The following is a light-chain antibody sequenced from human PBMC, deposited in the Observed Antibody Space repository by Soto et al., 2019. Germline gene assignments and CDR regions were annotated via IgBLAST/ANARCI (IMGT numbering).Light chain of an antibody. CDR2: DAS. J-gene: IGKJ1*01. CDR3: QQYNSYSWT. CDR1: QGISSW. V-gene: IGKV1-5*01. Sequence: DIQMTQSPSTLSASVGDRVTITCRASQGISSWLAWYQQKPGKAPKLLIYDASSLESGVPSRFSGSGSGTEFTLTISSLQPDDFATYYCQQYNSYSWTFCQGTKVDIK.